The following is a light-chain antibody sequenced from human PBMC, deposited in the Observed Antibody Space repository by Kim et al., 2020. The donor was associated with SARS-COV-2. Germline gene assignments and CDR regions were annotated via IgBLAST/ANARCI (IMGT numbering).Light chain of an antibody. J-gene: IGLJ1*01. CDR2: RNN. CDR1: NANIGSHY. V-gene: IGLV1-47*01. Sequence: SCSGNNANIGSHYVYWYQQSPGTAPRLLISRNNLRPSGVPDRFSGSKSGTSASLTISGLRSEDEADYYCASWDDSLTPLYVFATGTKVTVL. CDR3: ASWDDSLTPLYV.